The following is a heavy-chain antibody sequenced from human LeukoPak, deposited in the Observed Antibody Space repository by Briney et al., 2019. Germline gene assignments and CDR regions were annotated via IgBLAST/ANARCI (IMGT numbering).Heavy chain of an antibody. D-gene: IGHD3-22*01. Sequence: SETLSLTCAVSGGSISSGGYSWSWIRQPPGKGLEWIGYIYHSGSTYYNPSLKSRVTISVDRSKNQFSLKLSSVTAADTAVYYCARVRPIPYYYDSSGYPRGRYFDYWGQGTLVTVSS. CDR3: ARVRPIPYYYDSSGYPRGRYFDY. J-gene: IGHJ4*02. CDR1: GGSISSGGYS. V-gene: IGHV4-30-2*01. CDR2: IYHSGST.